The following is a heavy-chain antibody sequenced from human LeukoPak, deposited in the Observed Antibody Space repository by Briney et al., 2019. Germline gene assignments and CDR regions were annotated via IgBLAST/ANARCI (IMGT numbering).Heavy chain of an antibody. CDR2: IYYSGST. V-gene: IGHV4-59*01. Sequence: SETLSLTYTVSGGSISSYYWSWIRQPPGKGLEWIGYIYYSGSTNYNPSLKSRVTISVDTSKNQFSLKLSSVTAADTAVYYCARYSGSGWCFDYWGQGTLVTVSS. CDR1: GGSISSYY. CDR3: ARYSGSGWCFDY. D-gene: IGHD6-19*01. J-gene: IGHJ4*02.